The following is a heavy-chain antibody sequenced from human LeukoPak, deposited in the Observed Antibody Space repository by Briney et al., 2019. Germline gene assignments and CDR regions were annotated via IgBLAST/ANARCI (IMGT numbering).Heavy chain of an antibody. Sequence: TSETLSLTCTVSGGSISSGGYYWSWIRQHPGKGLEWIGYIYYSGSTYYNPSLKSRVTISVDTSKNQFSLKLSSVTAADTAVYYCARDWHFLEDSGYAYNWFDPWGQGTLVTVSS. CDR1: GGSISSGGYY. CDR3: ARDWHFLEDSGYAYNWFDP. V-gene: IGHV4-31*03. D-gene: IGHD5-12*01. J-gene: IGHJ5*02. CDR2: IYYSGST.